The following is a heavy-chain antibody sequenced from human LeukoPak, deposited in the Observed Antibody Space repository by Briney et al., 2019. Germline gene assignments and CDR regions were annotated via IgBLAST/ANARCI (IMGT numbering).Heavy chain of an antibody. CDR1: GFTFSSYA. J-gene: IGHJ4*02. V-gene: IGHV3-23*01. CDR3: AKSLLSTVALDY. CDR2: ISSSGGST. Sequence: GGSLRLSCAASGFTFSSYAMSWVRQAPGKGLEWVSAISSSGGSTYYAGSVKGRFTISRDNSKNTLYLQMNSLRAEDTAVYYCAKSLLSTVALDYWGQGTLVTVSS. D-gene: IGHD4-23*01.